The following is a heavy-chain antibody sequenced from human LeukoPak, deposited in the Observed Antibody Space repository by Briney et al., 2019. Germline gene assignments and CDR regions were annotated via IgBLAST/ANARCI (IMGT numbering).Heavy chain of an antibody. V-gene: IGHV4-39*01. CDR1: GGSISSSSYY. D-gene: IGHD6-13*01. Sequence: SETLSLTCTVSGGSISSSSYYWGWIRQPPGKGLEWIGSIYCSGSTYYNPSLKSRVTISVDTSKNQFSLKLSSVTAADTAVYYCAGRASSSWYYFDYWGQGTLVTVSS. CDR2: IYCSGST. CDR3: AGRASSSWYYFDY. J-gene: IGHJ4*02.